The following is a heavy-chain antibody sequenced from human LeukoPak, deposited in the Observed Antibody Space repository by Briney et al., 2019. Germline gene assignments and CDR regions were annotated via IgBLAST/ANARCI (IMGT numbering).Heavy chain of an antibody. CDR2: IRSKAYGGTT. Sequence: PGGSLRLSCTASGFTFGDYAMSWVRQAPGKGLEWGGFIRSKAYGGTTEYAASVKGRFTISRDDSKSIAYLQMNSLKTEDTAVYYCTRKNYDILTGYYFDYWGQGTLVTVSS. V-gene: IGHV3-49*04. J-gene: IGHJ4*02. CDR3: TRKNYDILTGYYFDY. CDR1: GFTFGDYA. D-gene: IGHD3-9*01.